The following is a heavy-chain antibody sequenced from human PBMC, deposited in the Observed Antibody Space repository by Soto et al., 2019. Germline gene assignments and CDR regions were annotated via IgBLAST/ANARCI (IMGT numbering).Heavy chain of an antibody. CDR3: AREQIGVAGSTYDY. Sequence: QVQLVESGGGVVQPGTSLRLYCAASGFTFSTYGMHWVRQAPGKGLDWVALIWYDGSRTHYAESVKGRFTISRDNSKNTLLLQMNSLRVEDTAVYYCAREQIGVAGSTYDYWGQGTLVTVSS. J-gene: IGHJ4*02. V-gene: IGHV3-33*01. CDR1: GFTFSTYG. CDR2: IWYDGSRT. D-gene: IGHD6-19*01.